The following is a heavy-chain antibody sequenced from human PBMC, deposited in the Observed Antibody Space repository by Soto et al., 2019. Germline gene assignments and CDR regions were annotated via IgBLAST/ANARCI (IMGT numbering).Heavy chain of an antibody. D-gene: IGHD7-27*01. J-gene: IGHJ4*02. CDR2: ISSSGDNT. V-gene: IGHV3-23*01. CDR1: GFTFSNYA. CDR3: AKVPNWGYSYYFDY. Sequence: GGSLRLSCAASGFTFSNYATSWVRQAPGKGLEWVSTISSSGDNTYYADSVKGRLTISRDNSKNTLYLQMYSLRADDTAIYYCAKVPNWGYSYYFDYWGQGTQVTVSS.